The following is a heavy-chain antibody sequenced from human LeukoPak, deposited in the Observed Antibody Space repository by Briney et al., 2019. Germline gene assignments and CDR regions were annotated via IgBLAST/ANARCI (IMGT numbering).Heavy chain of an antibody. V-gene: IGHV1-2*02. Sequence: GASVKVSCEASGYTFTGYYMHWVRQAPGQGLEWMGWINPNSGGTNYAQKFQGRVTMTRDTSISTAYMELSRLRSDDTAVYYCARDTYYYDSSGYTPRLYYFDYWGQGTLVTVSS. CDR3: ARDTYYYDSSGYTPRLYYFDY. CDR1: GYTFTGYY. CDR2: INPNSGGT. J-gene: IGHJ4*02. D-gene: IGHD3-22*01.